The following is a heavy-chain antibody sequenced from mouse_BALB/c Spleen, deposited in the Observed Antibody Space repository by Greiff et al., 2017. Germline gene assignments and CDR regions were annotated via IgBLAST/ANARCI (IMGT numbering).Heavy chain of an antibody. CDR2: IRNKANGYTT. D-gene: IGHD1-1*01. V-gene: IGHV7-3*02. J-gene: IGHJ1*01. Sequence: EVKLVESGGGLVQPGGSLRLSCATSGFTFTDYYMSWVRQPPGKALEWLGFIRNKANGYTTEYSASVKGRFTISRDNSQSILYLQMNTLRAEDSATEYCARGSPHYYGSSHWYFDVWGAGTTVTVSS. CDR1: GFTFTDYY. CDR3: ARGSPHYYGSSHWYFDV.